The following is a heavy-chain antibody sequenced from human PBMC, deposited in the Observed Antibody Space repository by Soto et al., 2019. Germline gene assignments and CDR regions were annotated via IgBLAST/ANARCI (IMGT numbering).Heavy chain of an antibody. Sequence: SETLSLTCNVSGGSMTTGSYFWSWIRQPPGKGLEWIGYVFRSGSINYSPSFKSRVTISIDTSKNQFSLMLKSVTAADTAVYFCARARNRYFDYWGQGALVTVSS. CDR2: VFRSGSI. V-gene: IGHV4-61*01. CDR3: ARARNRYFDY. J-gene: IGHJ4*02. CDR1: GGSMTTGSYF.